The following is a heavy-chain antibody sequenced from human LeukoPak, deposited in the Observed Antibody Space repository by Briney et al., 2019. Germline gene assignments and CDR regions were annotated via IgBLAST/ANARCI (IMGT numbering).Heavy chain of an antibody. Sequence: ASVKVSCKVSGYTLTELSMHWVRQAPGKGLEWMGGFDPEDGETIYAQKFQGRVTMTEDTSTDTAYMELSSLRSEDTAVYYCATGVEICSSTSCPAGWGQEPWSPSPQ. CDR1: GYTLTELS. CDR3: ATGVEICSSTSCPAG. J-gene: IGHJ4*01. D-gene: IGHD2-2*01. CDR2: FDPEDGET. V-gene: IGHV1-24*01.